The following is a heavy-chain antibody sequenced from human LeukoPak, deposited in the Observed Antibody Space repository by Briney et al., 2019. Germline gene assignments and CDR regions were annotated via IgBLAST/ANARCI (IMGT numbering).Heavy chain of an antibody. CDR3: AKDLWARGGLYTDLFDY. Sequence: GGSLRLSCAASGFTFTKYGMSWVRQASGKGLGWVSAISASGDSTDYANSVRGRFTISRDNARNTLSLQMHSLRAEDTAVYYCAKDLWARGGLYTDLFDYWGQGTLVTVSS. CDR1: GFTFTKYG. D-gene: IGHD3-16*01. V-gene: IGHV3-23*01. CDR2: ISASGDST. J-gene: IGHJ4*02.